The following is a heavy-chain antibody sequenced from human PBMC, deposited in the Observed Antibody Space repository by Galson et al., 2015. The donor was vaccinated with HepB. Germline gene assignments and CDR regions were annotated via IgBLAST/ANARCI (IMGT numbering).Heavy chain of an antibody. V-gene: IGHV3-21*01. CDR1: GFTFSSFN. Sequence: SLRLSCAASGFTFSSFNMNWVRQAPGKGLEWVSSISSSCSYIYYADSVKGRFTISRDNAKNSLYLQMNSLRAEDTAVYYCARESHIVAVTPIDYWGQGTLGTVSS. J-gene: IGHJ4*02. D-gene: IGHD2-21*02. CDR2: ISSSCSYI. CDR3: ARESHIVAVTPIDY.